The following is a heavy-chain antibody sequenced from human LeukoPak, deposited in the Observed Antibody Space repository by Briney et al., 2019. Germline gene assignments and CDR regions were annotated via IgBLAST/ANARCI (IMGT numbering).Heavy chain of an antibody. V-gene: IGHV3-23*01. CDR3: AKDLRHRSTCNCYGWLDS. J-gene: IGHJ5*01. D-gene: IGHD2/OR15-2a*01. Sequence: QAGGSLRLSCAASGFTFKTYAMSWVRQAPGKGPEWVSAISPSGDNTYYADSVKGRFTISRDNSKNILYLQMNSLRVEDTAIYYCAKDLRHRSTCNCYGWLDSWGQGTLVTVSS. CDR2: ISPSGDNT. CDR1: GFTFKTYA.